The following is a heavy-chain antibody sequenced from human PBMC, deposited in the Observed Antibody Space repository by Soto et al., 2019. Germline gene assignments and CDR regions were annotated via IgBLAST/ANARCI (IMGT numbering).Heavy chain of an antibody. CDR3: ATRDTGRVY. CDR2: SHQSGNT. J-gene: IGHJ4*02. V-gene: IGHV4-4*02. D-gene: IGHD5-18*01. CDR1: GVSISSHDW. Sequence: QVQLQESGPGLVKPSGTLSLTCAVSGVSISSHDWWTWVRQPPGKGLEWIGESHQSGNTNYNSSLESRVTMSLDKSKNEISLQLSSETVADTAVYYCATRDTGRVYWGQGTLVTVSS.